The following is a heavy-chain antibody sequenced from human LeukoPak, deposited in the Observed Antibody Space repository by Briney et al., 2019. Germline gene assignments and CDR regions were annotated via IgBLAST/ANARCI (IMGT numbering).Heavy chain of an antibody. CDR2: LDSSGST. V-gene: IGHV4-4*07. J-gene: IGHJ4*02. CDR3: ARGTSCGSKCFFDY. D-gene: IGHD2-21*01. CDR1: GGYISGYY. Sequence: SETLSLTCKVSGGYISGYYWSWIRQPAGKGLEWIGRLDSSGSTNYNSSLKSRVTMSIDRSQFSLRLTSVTAADTAIYYCARGTSCGSKCFFDYWGQGILVTVSS.